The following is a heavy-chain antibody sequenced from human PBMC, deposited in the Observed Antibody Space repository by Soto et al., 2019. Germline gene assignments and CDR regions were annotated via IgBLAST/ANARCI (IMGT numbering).Heavy chain of an antibody. CDR2: ISGSGGST. Sequence: EVQLLESGGGLVQPGGSLRLSCAASGFTFSSYAMSWVRQAPGKGLEWVSAISGSGGSTYYADSVKGRFTISRDNSKNTLYLQMNSLRAEDTAVYYCAKVRVAGAGPSEYYFDYWGQVPLVTVSS. V-gene: IGHV3-23*01. CDR3: AKVRVAGAGPSEYYFDY. J-gene: IGHJ4*02. D-gene: IGHD6-19*01. CDR1: GFTFSSYA.